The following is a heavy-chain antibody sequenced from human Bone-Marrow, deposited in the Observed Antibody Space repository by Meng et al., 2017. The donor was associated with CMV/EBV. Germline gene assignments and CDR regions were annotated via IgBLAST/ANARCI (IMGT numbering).Heavy chain of an antibody. D-gene: IGHD3-3*01. CDR3: ANLRFLDAFDI. V-gene: IGHV3-23*03. J-gene: IGHJ3*02. CDR1: GFTVSSNY. CDR2: IYSDGSST. Sequence: GGSLRLSCAASGFTVSSNYMSWVRQAPGKGLEWVSVIYSDGSSTYYADSVKGRFTISRDNSKSTLYLQMNSLRAEDTAVYYCANLRFLDAFDIWGQGTVVTVSS.